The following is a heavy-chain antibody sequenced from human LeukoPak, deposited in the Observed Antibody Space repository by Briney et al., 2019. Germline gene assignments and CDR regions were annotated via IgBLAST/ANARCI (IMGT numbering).Heavy chain of an antibody. CDR2: IYYSGST. D-gene: IGHD4-17*01. CDR1: GGSISSYY. CDR3: ARHHGDYPLDY. J-gene: IGHJ4*02. Sequence: SETLSLTCTVSGGSISSYYWSWIRQPPGKGLEWIGYIYYSGSTNYNPSLKSRVTISVDTSKNQFSLKLSSVTAADTAVYYCARHHGDYPLDYWGQGTLVTVPS. V-gene: IGHV4-59*08.